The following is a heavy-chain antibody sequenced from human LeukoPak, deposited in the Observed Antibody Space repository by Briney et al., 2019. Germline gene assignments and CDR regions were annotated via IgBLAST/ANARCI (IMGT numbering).Heavy chain of an antibody. Sequence: GGSLRLSCAASGFTFSSYGMDWVRQAPGKGLEGGAVISYDGSNKYYADSVKGRFTISRDNSKNTLYLQMNSLRAEDTAVYYCAKDSTAVAGVFDYWGQGTLVTVSS. J-gene: IGHJ4*02. D-gene: IGHD6-19*01. V-gene: IGHV3-30*18. CDR1: GFTFSSYG. CDR2: ISYDGSNK. CDR3: AKDSTAVAGVFDY.